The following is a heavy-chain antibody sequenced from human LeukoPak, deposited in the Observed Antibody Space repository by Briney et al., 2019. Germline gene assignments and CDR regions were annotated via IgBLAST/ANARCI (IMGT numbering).Heavy chain of an antibody. CDR3: PRGGYCSSTSCYTRDWFDP. CDR2: MNPNSGNT. CDR1: GYTFTSYD. J-gene: IGHJ5*02. V-gene: IGHV1-8*03. Sequence: ASVKVSCKASGYTFTSYDINWVRQATGQGLEWMGWMNPNSGNTGYAHKFQGRVIITRHTSISTAYMELSILSSEHTAVYYFPRGGYCSSTSCYTRDWFDPWGQGTLVSVSS. D-gene: IGHD2-2*02.